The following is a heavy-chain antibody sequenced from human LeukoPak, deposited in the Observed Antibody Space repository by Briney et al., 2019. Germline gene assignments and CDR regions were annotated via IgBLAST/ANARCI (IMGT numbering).Heavy chain of an antibody. CDR1: GGSVSGHC. V-gene: IGHV4-59*02. J-gene: IGHJ4*02. D-gene: IGHD3-9*01. CDR2: IHSSGST. Sequence: GTLCSTCTGCGGSVSGHCWSSFRRPPGKGLENIGYIHSSGSTNYNPSYKSRVTVSLEMSKNQFSLSLSSVTAADTAVYYCARDPGDTDWYNFDFWGQGILVTVSS. CDR3: ARDPGDTDWYNFDF.